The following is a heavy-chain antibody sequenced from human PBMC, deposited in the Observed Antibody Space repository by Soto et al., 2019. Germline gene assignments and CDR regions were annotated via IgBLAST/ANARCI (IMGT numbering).Heavy chain of an antibody. CDR3: ARATVVLWFGELWNYYYGMDV. J-gene: IGHJ6*02. Sequence: SETLSLTCAVYGGSFSGYYWSWIRQPPGKGLEWIGEINHSGSTNYNPSLKSRVTISVDTSKNQFSLKLSSVTAADTAVYYCARATVVLWFGELWNYYYGMDVWGQGTTVTVSS. D-gene: IGHD3-10*01. CDR2: INHSGST. CDR1: GGSFSGYY. V-gene: IGHV4-34*01.